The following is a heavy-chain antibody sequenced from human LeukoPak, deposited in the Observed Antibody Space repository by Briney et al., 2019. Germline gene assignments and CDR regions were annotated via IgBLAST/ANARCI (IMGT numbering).Heavy chain of an antibody. Sequence: PSETLSLTCAVYGGSFSGYYWSWIRQPPGKGLEWIGEINQSGGTIYNPSLKSRVTISVDTSKNQFSLKLSSVTAADTAVYYCARSTSYGDYYYYYYGMDVWGQGTTVTVSS. D-gene: IGHD4-17*01. J-gene: IGHJ6*02. CDR1: GGSFSGYY. CDR2: INQSGGT. V-gene: IGHV4-34*01. CDR3: ARSTSYGDYYYYYYGMDV.